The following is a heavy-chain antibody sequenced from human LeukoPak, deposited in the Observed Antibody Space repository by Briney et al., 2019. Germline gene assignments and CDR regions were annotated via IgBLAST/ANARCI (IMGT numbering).Heavy chain of an antibody. Sequence: ASVKVSCKASGYTFTSYAMHWVRQAPGQRLEWMGWINAGNGNTKYSQKFQGRVTITRDTSASTAYMELNSLRDEDTAVYYCARDPGRGGKALMDYWGQGTLVTVSS. CDR3: ARDPGRGGKALMDY. D-gene: IGHD3-16*01. CDR1: GYTFTSYA. J-gene: IGHJ4*02. V-gene: IGHV1-3*01. CDR2: INAGNGNT.